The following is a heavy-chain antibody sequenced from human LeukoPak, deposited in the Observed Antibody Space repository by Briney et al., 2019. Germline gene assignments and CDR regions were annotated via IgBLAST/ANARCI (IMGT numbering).Heavy chain of an antibody. D-gene: IGHD3-22*01. V-gene: IGHV4-39*07. J-gene: IGHJ4*02. CDR1: GGSISSSSSY. Sequence: SETLSLTCTVSGGSISSSSSYWGWIRQPPGKGLEWIGSIYYSGSTYYKPSLKSRVTISVDTPKNQFSLKLSSVTAADTAVYYCARGVHHSTYYYDSSGYCLFDYWGQGTLVTVSS. CDR3: ARGVHHSTYYYDSSGYCLFDY. CDR2: IYYSGST.